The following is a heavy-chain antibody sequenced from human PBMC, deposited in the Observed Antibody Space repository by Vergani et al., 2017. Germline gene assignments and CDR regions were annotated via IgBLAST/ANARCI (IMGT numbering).Heavy chain of an antibody. D-gene: IGHD2-2*02. CDR2: IYTSGST. CDR3: AGDCSSISCYTRGFDY. CDR1: GGSISSGSYY. J-gene: IGHJ4*02. Sequence: QVQLQESGPGLVKPSQTLSLTCTVSGGSISSGSYYWGWIRQPAGKGLEWIGRIYTSGSTNYNPSLKSRVTLSLDTSKNQFSLKLNSVTAADTAVYYCAGDCSSISCYTRGFDYWGQGTLVTVSS. V-gene: IGHV4-61*02.